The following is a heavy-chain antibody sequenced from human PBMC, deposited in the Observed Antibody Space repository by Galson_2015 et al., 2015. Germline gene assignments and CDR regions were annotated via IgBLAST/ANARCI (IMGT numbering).Heavy chain of an antibody. CDR3: AREALSACGDYPLDY. Sequence: SVKVGCKASGYTSTSYDMHWVRQARGQRLEWMGWIKAGNGNTKYSQKFHGTVTITRNTTASTAYMELSILISEDTAVYYCAREALSACGDYPLDYWGQGTLVTVSS. J-gene: IGHJ4*02. CDR2: IKAGNGNT. V-gene: IGHV1-3*01. CDR1: GYTSTSYD. D-gene: IGHD4-17*01.